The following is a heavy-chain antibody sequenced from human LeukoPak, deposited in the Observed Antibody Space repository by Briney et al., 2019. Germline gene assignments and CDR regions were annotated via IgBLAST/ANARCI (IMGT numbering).Heavy chain of an antibody. D-gene: IGHD4-11*01. Sequence: GESLRISFKGSGYSFASYWIVWVRPMPGKGLEWMGRIEPSDSYTNYSPSFQGHVTISADKSISTAYLQWSSLKASDTAMYYCARVTYGMDVWGQGTTVTVSS. J-gene: IGHJ6*02. V-gene: IGHV5-10-1*01. CDR3: ARVTYGMDV. CDR1: GYSFASYW. CDR2: IEPSDSYT.